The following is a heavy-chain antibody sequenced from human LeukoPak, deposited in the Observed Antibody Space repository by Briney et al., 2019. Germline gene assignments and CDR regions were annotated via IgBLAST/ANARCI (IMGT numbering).Heavy chain of an antibody. J-gene: IGHJ5*02. CDR2: FDPEDGET. Sequence: ASVTVSCKVSGYTLTELSMHWVRQAPGKGLEWIGGFDPEDGETIYAQKFQGRVTMTEDTSTDTAYMELSSLGSEDTAVYYCATYLVSIGYCSGGSCYRSFDPWGQGTLVTVSS. CDR3: ATYLVSIGYCSGGSCYRSFDP. D-gene: IGHD2-15*01. V-gene: IGHV1-24*01. CDR1: GYTLTELS.